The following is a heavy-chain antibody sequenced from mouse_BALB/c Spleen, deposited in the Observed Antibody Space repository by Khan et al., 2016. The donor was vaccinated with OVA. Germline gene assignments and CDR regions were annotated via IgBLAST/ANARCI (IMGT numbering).Heavy chain of an antibody. J-gene: IGHJ3*01. D-gene: IGHD2-1*01. CDR1: GFNIKDTY. CDR2: IDPPNDDS. V-gene: IGHV14-3*02. Sequence: VQLQQSGAELVKPGASVKLSCSASGFNIKDTYIHWMKQRPEQGLEWIGRIDPPNDDSKYGPKFQAKVTLTADTSSNTAYLQLSSLTSEDTDVYSSATLYGNPFAFWGQGTLVSVSA. CDR3: ATLYGNPFAF.